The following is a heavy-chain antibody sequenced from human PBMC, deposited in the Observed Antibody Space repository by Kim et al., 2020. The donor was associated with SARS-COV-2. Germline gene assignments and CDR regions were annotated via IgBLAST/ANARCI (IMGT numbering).Heavy chain of an antibody. CDR2: IYYAGRT. Sequence: SETLSLTCTVSDGSISGFYWSWIRQPPGKGLDWIGYIYYAGRTNYNPSLESRVPISVDASKSQFSLRLDSVTAADTAVYYCARTTWWAGAMDVWGQGTTV. CDR1: DGSISGFY. J-gene: IGHJ6*02. CDR3: ARTTWWAGAMDV. D-gene: IGHD2-15*01. V-gene: IGHV4-59*01.